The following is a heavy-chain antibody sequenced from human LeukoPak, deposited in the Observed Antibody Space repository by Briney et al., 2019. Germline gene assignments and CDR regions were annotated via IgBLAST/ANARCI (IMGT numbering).Heavy chain of an antibody. D-gene: IGHD5-18*01. CDR3: ARVERGYSYGHGFDY. J-gene: IGHJ4*02. V-gene: IGHV3-33*08. CDR1: GFTFSSYA. CDR2: IWYDGSNK. Sequence: GGSLRLSCAASGFTFSSYAMSWVRQAPGKGLEWVAVIWYDGSNKYYADSVKGRFTISRDNPKNTLYLQMNSLRAEDTAVYYCARVERGYSYGHGFDYWGQGTLVTVSS.